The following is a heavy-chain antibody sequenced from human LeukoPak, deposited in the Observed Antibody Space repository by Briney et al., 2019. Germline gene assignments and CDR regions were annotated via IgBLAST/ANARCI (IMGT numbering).Heavy chain of an antibody. D-gene: IGHD3-10*01. J-gene: IGHJ4*02. CDR1: KFTFSNYA. Sequence: PGGSLRLSCTASKFTFSNYAMTWVRQAPGKGLEWVSTTSSSGGSIYYSDSVKGRFTISRDNSKNTLYLQMNSLRAEDTAVYYCAKVPSAYFDYWGQGTLVTVSS. CDR3: AKVPSAYFDY. V-gene: IGHV3-23*01. CDR2: TSSSGGSI.